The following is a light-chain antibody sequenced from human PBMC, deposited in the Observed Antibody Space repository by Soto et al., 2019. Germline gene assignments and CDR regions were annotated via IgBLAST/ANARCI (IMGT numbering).Light chain of an antibody. V-gene: IGKV2-28*01. CDR3: MQALQTPWT. J-gene: IGKJ1*01. CDR2: LGS. Sequence: DIVMTQSPLSLPVTPGEPASISCRSSQSLLHSNGYNYLDWYLQKLGQSPQLLIYLGSNRASGVPDRFSGSGSGTDFTLKISRVEAADVGVYYCMQALQTPWTFGQGTKVEIK. CDR1: QSLLHSNGYNY.